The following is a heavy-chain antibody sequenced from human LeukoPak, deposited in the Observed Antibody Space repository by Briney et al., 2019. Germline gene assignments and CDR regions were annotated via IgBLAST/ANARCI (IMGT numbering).Heavy chain of an antibody. CDR1: GGTFSSYA. Sequence: SSVKVSCKASGGTFSSYAIHWVRQAPGQGLEWMGGIIPLFGTANYAQKFQGGVTITADDSASTAYMQLSSLRSEDTAVYYCATSHGSGSYYPLKFDYWGQGTLVTVSS. V-gene: IGHV1-69*01. J-gene: IGHJ4*02. CDR2: IIPLFGTA. D-gene: IGHD3-10*01. CDR3: ATSHGSGSYYPLKFDY.